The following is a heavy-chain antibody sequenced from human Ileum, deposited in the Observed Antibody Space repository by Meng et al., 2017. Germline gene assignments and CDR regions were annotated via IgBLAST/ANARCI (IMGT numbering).Heavy chain of an antibody. J-gene: IGHJ4*02. CDR3: AKDRHSSTWYAGRGFDF. Sequence: GESLKISCAASGFTFSTNAMNWVRQAPGQGLEWVSLISSGGANTYYADSVKGRFTISRDNDKNTLYLQMNSLRAEDTALYYCAKDRHSSTWYAGRGFDFWGQGTLVTVSS. CDR2: ISSGGANT. D-gene: IGHD6-13*01. V-gene: IGHV3-23*01. CDR1: GFTFSTNA.